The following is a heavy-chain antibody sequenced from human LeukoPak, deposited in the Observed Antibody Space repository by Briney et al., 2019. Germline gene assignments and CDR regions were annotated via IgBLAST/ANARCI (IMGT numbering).Heavy chain of an antibody. CDR3: ARRHTIFGVVIKYHFDY. D-gene: IGHD3-3*01. CDR1: GGSFSGYY. J-gene: IGHJ4*02. V-gene: IGHV4-34*01. CDR2: INHSRST. Sequence: SETLSITCAVYGGSFSGYYCSWIRQPPGKGLEWIGEINHSRSTNYNPSLKSRVTISVDTSKNQFSLKLNSVTAADTAVYYCARRHTIFGVVIKYHFDYWGQGTLVTVSS.